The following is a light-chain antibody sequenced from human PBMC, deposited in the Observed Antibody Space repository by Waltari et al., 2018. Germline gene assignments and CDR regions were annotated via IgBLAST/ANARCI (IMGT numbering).Light chain of an antibody. CDR3: CSYAGTPRVV. CDR1: NNDIGRYNL. Sequence: QSALTQPASVSGSPGQSITISCTGTNNDIGRYNLFSWYQQHPGKAPKVIIFEVNKRSSGVSNRFSGSKSGNTASLTVSGLHPEDEADYYCCSYAGTPRVVFGGGTKLTVL. V-gene: IGLV2-23*02. J-gene: IGLJ2*01. CDR2: EVN.